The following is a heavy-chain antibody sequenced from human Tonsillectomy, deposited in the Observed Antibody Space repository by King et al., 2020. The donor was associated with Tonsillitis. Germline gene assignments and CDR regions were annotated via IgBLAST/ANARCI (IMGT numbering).Heavy chain of an antibody. CDR2: IYPGDSDT. J-gene: IGHJ6*03. Sequence: QLVQSGAEVKKPGESLKISCMGSGYAFASYWIAWVRQMPGKGLEWMGIIYPGDSDTRYSPSFQGQVTISADKSISTAYLQWNSLKASDTAVYFCSRLSHDYGDYLHYYYMDVWGKGTTVTVSS. CDR1: GYAFASYW. CDR3: SRLSHDYGDYLHYYYMDV. V-gene: IGHV5-51*03. D-gene: IGHD4-17*01.